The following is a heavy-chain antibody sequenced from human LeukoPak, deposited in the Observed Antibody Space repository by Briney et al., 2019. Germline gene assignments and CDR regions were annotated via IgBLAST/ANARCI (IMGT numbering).Heavy chain of an antibody. CDR2: ISGSGETT. D-gene: IGHD5-12*01. CDR1: RFTFSSYA. J-gene: IGHJ4*02. CDR3: ATLPEWLRFASGWIDY. V-gene: IGHV3-23*01. Sequence: GGSLRLSCAASRFTFSSYALSWVRQASGKGLEWVSVISGSGETTYYADSVKGRFTISRDNSKNTLYLQMNSLRAEDTAVYYCATLPEWLRFASGWIDYWGQGTLVTVSS.